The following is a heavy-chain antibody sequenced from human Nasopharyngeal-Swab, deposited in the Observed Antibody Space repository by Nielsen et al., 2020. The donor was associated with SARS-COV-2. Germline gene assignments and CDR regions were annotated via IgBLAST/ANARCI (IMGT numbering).Heavy chain of an antibody. CDR1: GFTFSSYS. CDR2: ISSSSSTI. D-gene: IGHD1-26*01. V-gene: IGHV3-48*04. Sequence: GGSLRLSCAASGFTFSSYSMNWVRQAPGKGLEWVSYISSSSSTIYYADSVKGRFTISRDNAKNSLYLQMNSLRAEDTAVYYCARDPPVGATTVFDYRGQGTLVTVSS. J-gene: IGHJ4*02. CDR3: ARDPPVGATTVFDY.